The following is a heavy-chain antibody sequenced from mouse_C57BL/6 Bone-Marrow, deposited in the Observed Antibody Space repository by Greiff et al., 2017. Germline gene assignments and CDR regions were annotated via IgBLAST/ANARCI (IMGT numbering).Heavy chain of an antibody. CDR3: ATRYYGYPYWYFDV. CDR1: GYTFTSYG. D-gene: IGHD2-2*01. V-gene: IGHV1-58*01. J-gene: IGHJ1*03. Sequence: VQLKESGAELARPGASVKLSCKASGYTFTSYGINWVKQRPGQGLEWIGYISIGNGYTEYNEKFKGKATLTSDTSSSTAYMQLLSLTSEDSAIYFCATRYYGYPYWYFDVWGTGTTVTVAS. CDR2: ISIGNGYT.